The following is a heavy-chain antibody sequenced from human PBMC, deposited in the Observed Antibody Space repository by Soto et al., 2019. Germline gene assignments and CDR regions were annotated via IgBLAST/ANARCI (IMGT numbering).Heavy chain of an antibody. CDR3: AAGYCSSTSCYALDY. Sequence: SETLSLTCTVSGGSISSGGYYWSWIRQHPGKGLEWIGYIYYSGSTYYNPSLKSRVTISVDTSKNQFSLKLSSVTAADTAVYYCAAGYCSSTSCYALDYWGQGTLVTVSS. V-gene: IGHV4-31*03. CDR1: GGSISSGGYY. J-gene: IGHJ4*02. CDR2: IYYSGST. D-gene: IGHD2-2*01.